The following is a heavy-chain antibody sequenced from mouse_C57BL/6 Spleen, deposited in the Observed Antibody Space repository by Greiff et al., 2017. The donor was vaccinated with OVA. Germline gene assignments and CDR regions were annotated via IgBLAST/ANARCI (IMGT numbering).Heavy chain of an antibody. CDR3: AKHGGDMGLRLDWYFDV. Sequence: QVQLQQSGPGLVAPSQSLSITCTVSGFSLTSYGVDWVRQPPGKGLEWLGVIWGGGSTNYNSALMSRLSISKDNSKSQVFLKMNSLQTDDTAMYYCAKHGGDMGLRLDWYFDVWGTGTTVTVSS. V-gene: IGHV2-9*01. J-gene: IGHJ1*03. CDR2: IWGGGST. D-gene: IGHD2-4*01. CDR1: GFSLTSYG.